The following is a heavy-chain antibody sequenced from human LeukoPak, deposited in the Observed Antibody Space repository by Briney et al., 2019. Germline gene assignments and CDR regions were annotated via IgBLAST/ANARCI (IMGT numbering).Heavy chain of an antibody. CDR1: GFTFSSYA. J-gene: IGHJ6*02. CDR3: AKGEEYYGSGSYPYYYYGMDV. CDR2: ISGSGGST. D-gene: IGHD3-10*01. V-gene: IGHV3-23*01. Sequence: GGSLRLSCAASGFTFSSYAMSWVRQAPGKGPEWVSAISGSGGSTYYADSVKGRFTISRDNSKNTLYLQMSSLRAEDTAVYYCAKGEEYYGSGSYPYYYYGMDVWGQGTTVTVSS.